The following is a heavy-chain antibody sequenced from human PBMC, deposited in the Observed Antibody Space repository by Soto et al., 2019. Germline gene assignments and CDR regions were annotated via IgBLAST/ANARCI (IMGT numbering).Heavy chain of an antibody. J-gene: IGHJ6*02. CDR3: ARSRYYDSSGSLGYYGMDV. CDR1: GYTFTSYY. D-gene: IGHD3-22*01. CDR2: INPNSGGT. V-gene: IGHV1-2*04. Sequence: ASVKVSCKASGYTFTSYYMHWVRQAPGQGLEWMGWINPNSGGTNYAQKFQGWVTMTRDTSISTAYMELSRLRSDDTAVYYCARSRYYDSSGSLGYYGMDVWGQGTTVTVSS.